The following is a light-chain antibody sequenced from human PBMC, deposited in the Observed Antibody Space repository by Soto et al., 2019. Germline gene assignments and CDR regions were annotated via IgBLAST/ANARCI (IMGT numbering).Light chain of an antibody. CDR1: QSVSSW. V-gene: IGKV1-5*03. CDR2: KAS. Sequence: DIQMTQSPSTLSASVGDTVTVTCRASQSVSSWLAWYQQKPGKAPKLLIYKASSLESGVPSRFSGSGSGTEFTLTISSLEPDDFAVYYCQQRSTWPLITFGQGTRLEIK. CDR3: QQRSTWPLIT. J-gene: IGKJ5*01.